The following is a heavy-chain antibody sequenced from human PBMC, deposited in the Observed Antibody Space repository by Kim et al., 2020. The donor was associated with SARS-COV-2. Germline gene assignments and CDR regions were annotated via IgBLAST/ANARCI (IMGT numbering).Heavy chain of an antibody. CDR1: GSTFSTYG. CDR3: ARDESGSYDGYFDY. J-gene: IGHJ4*02. CDR2: IWYDGSNR. D-gene: IGHD1-26*01. V-gene: IGHV3-33*01. Sequence: GGSLRLSCAASGSTFSTYGMHWVRQAPGKGLEWVALIWYDGSNRYYADSVKGRFTISRDNSKNTLYLQMNSLRAEDTAVYYCARDESGSYDGYFDYWGQG.